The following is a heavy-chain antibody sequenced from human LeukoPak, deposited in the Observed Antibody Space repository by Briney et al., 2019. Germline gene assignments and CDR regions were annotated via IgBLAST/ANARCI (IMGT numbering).Heavy chain of an antibody. CDR3: AKVPPPRYYYDSSGYWNYYYMDV. D-gene: IGHD3-22*01. CDR2: IRYDGSNK. CDR1: GFTFSSYG. J-gene: IGHJ6*03. V-gene: IGHV3-30*02. Sequence: GGSLRLSCAASGFTFSSYGMHWVRQAPGKGLEWVAFIRYDGSNKYYADSVKGRFTISRDNSKNTLYLQMNSLRAEDTAVYYCAKVPPPRYYYDSSGYWNYYYMDVWGKGTTVTVSS.